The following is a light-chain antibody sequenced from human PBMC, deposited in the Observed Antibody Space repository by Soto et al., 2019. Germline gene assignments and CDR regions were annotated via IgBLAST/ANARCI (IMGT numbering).Light chain of an antibody. CDR3: QHYNGHSQT. CDR2: DAS. CDR1: QTISTW. V-gene: IGKV1-5*01. J-gene: IGKJ1*01. Sequence: DSQMIQSPSTVSAPVGDRFTFTCLAIQTISTWLAWYQQKPGRAPRLLIFDASTVQSGVPSRFRGSGSGTEFTLTITSPQPDDFETYYCQHYNGHSQTFGQGTKVDIK.